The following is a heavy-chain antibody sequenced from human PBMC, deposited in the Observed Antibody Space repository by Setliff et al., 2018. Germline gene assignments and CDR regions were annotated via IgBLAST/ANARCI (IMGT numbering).Heavy chain of an antibody. CDR2: IYYSGST. Sequence: NPSETLSLTCTVSGGSISSSSYYWGWIRQPPGKGLEWIGSIYYSGSTYYNPSLKSRVTISVDTSKNQFSLKLSSVTAADTAVYYCARSFSRREKFLLDYWGQGALVTVSS. V-gene: IGHV4-39*07. CDR1: GGSISSSSYY. CDR3: ARSFSRREKFLLDY. J-gene: IGHJ4*02.